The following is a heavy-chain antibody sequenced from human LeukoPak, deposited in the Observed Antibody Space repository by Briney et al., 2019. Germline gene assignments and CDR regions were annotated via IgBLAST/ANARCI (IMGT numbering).Heavy chain of an antibody. CDR2: ISSSSSYI. J-gene: IGHJ4*02. Sequence: PGGSLSLSCAPSAFTFSSDRMNWVRQAPGKGLEWVSSISSSSSYIYYAASVKGRFTIYRDNAKNSLYLQTISLRAEDTAVYYCARDRAYDSSGYYSFDYWGQGTLVTVSS. D-gene: IGHD3-22*01. V-gene: IGHV3-21*01. CDR3: ARDRAYDSSGYYSFDY. CDR1: AFTFSSDR.